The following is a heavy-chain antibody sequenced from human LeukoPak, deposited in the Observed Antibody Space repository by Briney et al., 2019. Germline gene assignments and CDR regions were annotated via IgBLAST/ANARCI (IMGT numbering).Heavy chain of an antibody. Sequence: PGGSLRLSCEASGFTFSDYAMSWLRQAPGEGLQWVSRTTSSGGTTYYRDSVKGRFTVSRDNSKSTLYLQMDSLRDEDTAVYYCAKGRIAVAPYYGMDVWGRGTTVSVSS. CDR3: AKGRIAVAPYYGMDV. V-gene: IGHV3-23*01. CDR2: TTSSGGTT. J-gene: IGHJ6*02. CDR1: GFTFSDYA. D-gene: IGHD6-19*01.